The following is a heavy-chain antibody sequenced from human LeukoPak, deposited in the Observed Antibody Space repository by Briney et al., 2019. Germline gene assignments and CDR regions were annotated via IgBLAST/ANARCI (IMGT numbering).Heavy chain of an antibody. CDR1: GFTFSSYA. CDR2: ISGSSGRT. CDR3: AKESSLNH. J-gene: IGHJ4*02. D-gene: IGHD2-8*01. V-gene: IGHV3-23*01. Sequence: PGGSLRLSCVASGFTFSSYAMTWVRQAPGKGLEWVSGISGSSGRTYYADSVKGRFTIPRDNSKNTLYLQMNSLRAEDTAVYYCAKESSLNHWGQGTLVTVSS.